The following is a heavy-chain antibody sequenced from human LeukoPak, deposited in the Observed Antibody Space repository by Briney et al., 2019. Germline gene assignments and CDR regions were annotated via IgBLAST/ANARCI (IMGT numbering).Heavy chain of an antibody. CDR1: GGSISSHY. Sequence: SETLSLTCTVSGGSISSHYWNWIRQPAGKGLEWIGRIYTSGSTNYNPSLKSRVTMSVDTSKNLFSLKLNSVTAADTAVYYCARDSEHGGLYWGQGTLVTVSS. J-gene: IGHJ4*02. CDR3: ARDSEHGGLY. CDR2: IYTSGST. D-gene: IGHD2-15*01. V-gene: IGHV4-4*07.